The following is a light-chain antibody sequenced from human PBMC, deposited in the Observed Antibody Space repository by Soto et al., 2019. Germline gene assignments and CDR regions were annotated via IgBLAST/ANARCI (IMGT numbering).Light chain of an antibody. J-gene: IGLJ2*01. CDR1: SSDVGGYDF. V-gene: IGLV2-8*01. CDR3: SSYAGSTI. Sequence: QSVLTQPPSASGSPGQSVTISCTGTSSDVGGYDFVSWYQQHPGKAPKLVIYEVTRRPSGVPDRFSGFKSGNTASLTVSGLQAEDEAVYYCSSYAGSTIFGGGTKLTV. CDR2: EVT.